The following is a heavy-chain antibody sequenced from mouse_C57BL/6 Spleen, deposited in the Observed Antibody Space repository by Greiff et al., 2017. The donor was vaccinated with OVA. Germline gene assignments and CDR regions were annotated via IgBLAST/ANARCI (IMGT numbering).Heavy chain of an antibody. D-gene: IGHD1-1*01. J-gene: IGHJ4*01. CDR2: IDPEDGDT. CDR1: GFNIKDYY. Sequence: VHVKQSGAELVRPGASVKLSCTASGFNIKDYYMHWVKQRPEQGLEWIGRIDPEDGDTEYAPKFQGKATMTADTSSNTAYLQLSSLTSEDTAVYYCTTGYYYGSSSYYAMDYWGQGTSVTVSS. V-gene: IGHV14-1*01. CDR3: TTGYYYGSSSYYAMDY.